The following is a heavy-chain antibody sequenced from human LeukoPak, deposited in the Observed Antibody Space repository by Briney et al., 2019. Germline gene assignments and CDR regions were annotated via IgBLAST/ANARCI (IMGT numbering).Heavy chain of an antibody. V-gene: IGHV1-2*02. D-gene: IGHD3-10*01. Sequence: GASVKVSCKASGYTFTGYYMHWVRQAPGQGLEWMGWINPNSGGTNYAQKFQGRVTMTRDTSISTAYMELSRLRSDDTAVYYCARLDETYGSGSYSPTEDYWGQGTLVTVSS. CDR2: INPNSGGT. CDR3: ARLDETYGSGSYSPTEDY. CDR1: GYTFTGYY. J-gene: IGHJ4*02.